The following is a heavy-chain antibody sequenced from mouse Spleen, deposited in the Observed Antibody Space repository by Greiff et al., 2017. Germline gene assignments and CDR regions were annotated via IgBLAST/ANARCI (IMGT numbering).Heavy chain of an antibody. CDR1: GFTFSSYA. V-gene: IGHV5-9-3*01. CDR2: ISSGGGNT. J-gene: IGHJ2*01. Sequence: EVQGVESGGGLVKLGGSLKLSCAASGFTFSSYAMSWVRQTPEKRLEWVATISSGGGNTYYPDSVKGRFTISRDNAKNTLYLQMSSLRSEDTAMYYCARHDYFDYWGQGTTLTVSS. CDR3: ARHDYFDY.